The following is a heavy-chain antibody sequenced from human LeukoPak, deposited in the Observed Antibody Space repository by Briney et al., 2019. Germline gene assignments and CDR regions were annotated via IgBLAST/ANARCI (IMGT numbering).Heavy chain of an antibody. CDR3: ASGSSGWLAFDY. D-gene: IGHD6-19*01. J-gene: IGHJ4*02. CDR1: GGSFSGYY. CDR2: INHSGSI. Sequence: SETLSLTCGVYGGSFSGYYWNWIRQFPGRGLEWIGEINHSGSINYNPSLESRVTISIDTSKNQFSLKLSSVTAADTAVYYCASGSSGWLAFDYWGQGTLVTVSS. V-gene: IGHV4-34*01.